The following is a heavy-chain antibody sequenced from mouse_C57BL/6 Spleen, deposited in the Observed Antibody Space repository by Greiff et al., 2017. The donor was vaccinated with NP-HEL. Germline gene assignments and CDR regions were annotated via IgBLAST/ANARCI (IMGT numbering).Heavy chain of an antibody. CDR3: ARQELGRWDV. CDR1: GFTFSSYG. J-gene: IGHJ1*03. D-gene: IGHD4-1*01. V-gene: IGHV5-6*01. Sequence: EVKLVESGGDLVKPGGSLKLSCAASGFTFSSYGMSWVRQTPDKRLEWVATISSGGSYTYYPDSVKGRFTISRDNAKNTLYLQMSSLKSEDTAMYYCARQELGRWDVWGTGTTVTVSS. CDR2: ISSGGSYT.